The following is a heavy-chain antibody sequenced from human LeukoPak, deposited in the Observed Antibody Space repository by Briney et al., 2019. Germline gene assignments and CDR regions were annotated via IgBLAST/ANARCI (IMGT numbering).Heavy chain of an antibody. Sequence: SQTLSLTCAISGDTFSSNSAAWNWLRQSPSRGLDWLVRTYYRSKWYNDYAVSVKSRITINPDTSKNQFSLPLNSVTPEDTAVYYCAREGKDYDSSGYYLDAFDIWGQGTMVTVSS. CDR2: TYYRSKWYN. V-gene: IGHV6-1*01. CDR3: AREGKDYDSSGYYLDAFDI. D-gene: IGHD3-22*01. J-gene: IGHJ3*02. CDR1: GDTFSSNSAA.